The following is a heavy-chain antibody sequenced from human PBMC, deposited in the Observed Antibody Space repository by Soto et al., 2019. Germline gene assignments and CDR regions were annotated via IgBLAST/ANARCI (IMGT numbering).Heavy chain of an antibody. CDR1: GYTFTSYD. CDR3: ARGPSFIAAAGKGCQWLVQTYSGMYG. D-gene: IGHD6-13*01. J-gene: IGHJ6*02. V-gene: IGHV1-8*01. Sequence: ASVKVSCPASGYTFTSYDINWVRQATGQGLEWMGWMNPNSGNTGYAQKFQGRVTMTRNTSISTAYMELSSLRSEDTAVYYCARGPSFIAAAGKGCQWLVQTYSGMYGWGQRNKVTVSS. CDR2: MNPNSGNT.